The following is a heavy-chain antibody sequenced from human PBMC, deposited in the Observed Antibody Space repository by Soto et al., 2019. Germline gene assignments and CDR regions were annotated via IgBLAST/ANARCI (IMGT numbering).Heavy chain of an antibody. J-gene: IGHJ4*02. D-gene: IGHD3-10*01. CDR3: ASSRALKAYYGSGSTFDY. CDR2: IYPGDSDT. CDR1: GYSFTSYW. V-gene: IGHV5-51*01. Sequence: GESLKISCKGSGYSFTSYWIGWVRQMPGKGLEWMGIIYPGDSDTRYSPSFQGQVTISVDTSKNQFSLKLSSVTAADTAVYYCASSRALKAYYGSGSTFDYWGQGTLVTVSS.